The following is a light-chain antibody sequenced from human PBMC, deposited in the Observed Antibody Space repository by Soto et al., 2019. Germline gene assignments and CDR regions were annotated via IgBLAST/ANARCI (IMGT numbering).Light chain of an antibody. CDR3: QQYGSPGT. CDR2: GAS. Sequence: DILLTQSPGTLSVSPGERATLSCRASQSVSNNYLAWYQQQPGQAPRLLIYGASNRATGIPDRFSGSGSGTDFTLTISRLEPEDFAVYYCQQYGSPGTFGQGTKVDIK. CDR1: QSVSNNY. V-gene: IGKV3-20*01. J-gene: IGKJ1*01.